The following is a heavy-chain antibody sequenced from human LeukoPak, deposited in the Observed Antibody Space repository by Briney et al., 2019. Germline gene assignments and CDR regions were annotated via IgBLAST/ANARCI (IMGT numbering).Heavy chain of an antibody. Sequence: SETLSLTCTVSGGSISSYYWSWIRQPAGKGLEWIGRIYTSGSTNYNPSLKSRVTMSVDTSKNQFSLKLSSVTAADTAVYYCARDRRTRIQLWLRDYYYMDVWGKGTTVTISS. V-gene: IGHV4-4*07. J-gene: IGHJ6*03. CDR1: GGSISSYY. D-gene: IGHD5-18*01. CDR3: ARDRRTRIQLWLRDYYYMDV. CDR2: IYTSGST.